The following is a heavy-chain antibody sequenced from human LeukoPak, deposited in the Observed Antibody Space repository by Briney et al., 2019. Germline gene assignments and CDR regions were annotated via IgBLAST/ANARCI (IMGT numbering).Heavy chain of an antibody. Sequence: SETLSLTCTVSGGSISSYYWSWIRQPPGKGLEWIGYIFYSGITNYNPSLKSRVTISVDTSKNQFSLKLSSVTAADTAVYYCARHGGSESLFDYWGQGTLVTVSS. CDR2: IFYSGIT. J-gene: IGHJ4*02. CDR3: ARHGGSESLFDY. D-gene: IGHD3-10*01. CDR1: GGSISSYY. V-gene: IGHV4-59*08.